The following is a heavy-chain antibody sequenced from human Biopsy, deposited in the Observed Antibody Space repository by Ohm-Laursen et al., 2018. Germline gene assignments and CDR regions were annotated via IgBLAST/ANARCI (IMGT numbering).Heavy chain of an antibody. J-gene: IGHJ1*01. V-gene: IGHV1-69*06. Sequence: PVKVSCKAPGGTFSNYGVNWVRQAPGQGLEWLGGNIPILGTGNYAQKFQDRVTVAADTSKSTATMELRSLRSDDTAVYYCATKLTGYFHHWGQGTLVIVSS. CDR1: GGTFSNYG. CDR3: ATKLTGYFHH. CDR2: NIPILGTG. D-gene: IGHD3-9*01.